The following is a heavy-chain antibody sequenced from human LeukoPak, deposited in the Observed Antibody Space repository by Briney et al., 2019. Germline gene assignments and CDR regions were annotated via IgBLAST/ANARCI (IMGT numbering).Heavy chain of an antibody. CDR3: ARNYYDSSGYYSNFDY. CDR2: IYYSGST. J-gene: IGHJ4*02. V-gene: IGHV4-39*07. CDR1: GGSISSNSYY. D-gene: IGHD3-22*01. Sequence: SSETLSLTCAVSGGSISSNSYYWGWLRQPPGKGLEWIGSIYYSGSTYYNPSLKSRVTISVDTSKNQFSLKLSSVTAADTAVYYCARNYYDSSGYYSNFDYWGQGTLVTVSS.